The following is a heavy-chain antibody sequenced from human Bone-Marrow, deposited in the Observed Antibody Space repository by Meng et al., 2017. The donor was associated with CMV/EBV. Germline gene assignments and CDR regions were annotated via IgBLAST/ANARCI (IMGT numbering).Heavy chain of an antibody. CDR2: IKQDGSDR. D-gene: IGHD3-3*01. J-gene: IGHJ4*02. CDR1: GFTFSSYG. CDR3: ARVSYYDFWSGYYGGPYFDY. Sequence: GESLKISCAASGFTFSSYGMHWVRQAPGKGLEWVASIKQDGSDRFYVDSVRGRFTISRDNAKNSLYLQMNSLRAEDTAVYYCARVSYYDFWSGYYGGPYFDYWGQGTLVTVSS. V-gene: IGHV3-7*01.